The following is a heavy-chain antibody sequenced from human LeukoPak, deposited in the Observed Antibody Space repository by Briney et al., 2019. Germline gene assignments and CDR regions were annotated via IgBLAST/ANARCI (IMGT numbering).Heavy chain of an antibody. J-gene: IGHJ4*02. CDR2: ISGSGGST. CDR1: GFTFSSYA. V-gene: IGHV3-23*01. CDR3: AKVGTSSWYGNFDY. Sequence: GGSLRLSCAASGFTFSSYAMSWARQAPGKGLEWVSAISGSGGSTYYADSVKGRFTISRDNSKNTLYLQMNSLRAEDTAVYYCAKVGTSSWYGNFDYWGQGTLVTVSS. D-gene: IGHD6-13*01.